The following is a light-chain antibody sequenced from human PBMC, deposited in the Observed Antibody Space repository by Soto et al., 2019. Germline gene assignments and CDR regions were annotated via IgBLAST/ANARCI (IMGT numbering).Light chain of an antibody. V-gene: IGLV1-36*01. CDR2: YDD. J-gene: IGLJ3*02. CDR3: AVWDDSLNGRV. CDR1: SSSIGNNA. Sequence: QSVLTQPPSVSEAPRQRVTISCSGSSSSIGNNAVNWYQQLPGKAPTLLIYYDDLLPSGVSDRFSGSKSGTSASLAISELQSEDEADYYCAVWDDSLNGRVFVGGTKVTLL.